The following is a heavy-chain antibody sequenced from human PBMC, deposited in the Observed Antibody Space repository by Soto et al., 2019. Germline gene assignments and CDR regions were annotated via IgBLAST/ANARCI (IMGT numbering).Heavy chain of an antibody. CDR3: ASSPYYYDSSGYYSTFDY. D-gene: IGHD3-22*01. Sequence: QVQLVQSGAEVKKPGSSVKVSCKASGGTFSSYAISWVRQAPGQGLEWMGGIIHIFGTANYAQKFQGRVTITADESTSTAYMELSSLRSEDTAVYYCASSPYYYDSSGYYSTFDYWGQGTLVTVSS. V-gene: IGHV1-69*01. CDR1: GGTFSSYA. J-gene: IGHJ4*02. CDR2: IIHIFGTA.